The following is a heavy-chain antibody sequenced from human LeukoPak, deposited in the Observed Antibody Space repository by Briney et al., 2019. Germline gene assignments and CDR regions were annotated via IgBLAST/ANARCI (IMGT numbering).Heavy chain of an antibody. Sequence: SETLSLTCTVSGGSISSYYWSWIRQPPGKGLEWIGYIYYSGSTNYNPSLKSRVTISVDTSKSQFSLKLRSVTAADTAVYYCARLGAGPTYYDFWSGYSSFYFDYWGQGTLVTVSS. D-gene: IGHD3-3*01. CDR3: ARLGAGPTYYDFWSGYSSFYFDY. CDR1: GGSISSYY. J-gene: IGHJ4*02. CDR2: IYYSGST. V-gene: IGHV4-59*01.